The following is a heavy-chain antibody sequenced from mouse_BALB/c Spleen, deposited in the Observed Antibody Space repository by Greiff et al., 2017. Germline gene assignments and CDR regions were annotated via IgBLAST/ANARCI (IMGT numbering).Heavy chain of an antibody. V-gene: IGHV5-12-1*01. CDR2: ISSGGGST. CDR3: ARHRYDLDY. D-gene: IGHD2-14*01. CDR1: GFAFSSYD. Sequence: EVQLVESGGGLVKPGGSLKLSCAASGFAFSSYDMSWVRQTPEKRLEWVAYISSGGGSTYYPDTVKGRFTISRDNAKNTLYLQMSSLKSEDTAMYYCARHRYDLDYWGQGTTLTVSS. J-gene: IGHJ2*01.